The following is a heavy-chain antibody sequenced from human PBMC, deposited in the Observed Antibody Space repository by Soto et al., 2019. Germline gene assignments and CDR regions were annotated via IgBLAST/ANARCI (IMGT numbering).Heavy chain of an antibody. V-gene: IGHV3-30-3*01. CDR2: ISYDGSNK. J-gene: IGHJ6*01. CDR1: VFTFSSYA. Sequence: VGSLRLSCAASVFTFSSYAMHCVRHSPGKGLEWVAVISYDGSNKYYADSVKGRFTISRDNSKNTLYLQMNSLRAEDTAVYYCARESHVDIVERGGMDVWGQGTTVTVSS. CDR3: ARESHVDIVERGGMDV. D-gene: IGHD5-12*01.